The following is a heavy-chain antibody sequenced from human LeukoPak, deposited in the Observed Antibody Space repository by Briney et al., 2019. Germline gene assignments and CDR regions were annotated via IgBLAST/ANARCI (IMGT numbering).Heavy chain of an antibody. D-gene: IGHD4-17*01. CDR3: ARNDGDYGCT. CDR2: INHSGST. Sequence: GYYWSWIRQPPGKGLEWIGEINHSGSTNYNPSLKSRVTISVDTSKNQFSLKLSSVTAADTAVYYCARNDGDYGCTWGQGTLVTVSS. V-gene: IGHV4-34*01. CDR1: GYY. J-gene: IGHJ5*02.